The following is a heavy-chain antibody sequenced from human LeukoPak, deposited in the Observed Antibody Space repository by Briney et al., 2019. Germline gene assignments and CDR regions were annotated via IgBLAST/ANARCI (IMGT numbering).Heavy chain of an antibody. J-gene: IGHJ3*02. CDR3: ARIAATVTAQRTFDI. Sequence: PSETLSLTCTVSGGSISSGSYYWSWIRQPAGKGLEWIGRIYTSGSTNYNPSLKSRVTISVDTSKNQFSLKLSSVTAADTAVYYCARIAATVTAQRTFDIWGQGTMVTVSS. CDR2: IYTSGST. D-gene: IGHD4-17*01. V-gene: IGHV4-61*02. CDR1: GGSISSGSYY.